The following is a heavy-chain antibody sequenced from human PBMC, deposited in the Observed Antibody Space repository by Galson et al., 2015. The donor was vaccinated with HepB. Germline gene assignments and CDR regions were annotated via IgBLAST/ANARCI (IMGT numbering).Heavy chain of an antibody. D-gene: IGHD3-22*01. J-gene: IGHJ4*02. Sequence: SLRLSCAASGFTFSSYGMHWVRQAPGKGLEWVAVISYDGSNKYYADSVKGRFTISRDNSKNTLYLQMNSLRAEDTAVYYCAKALKGWGYYDSSGYNLGFDYWGQGTLVTVSS. CDR2: ISYDGSNK. CDR3: AKALKGWGYYDSSGYNLGFDY. V-gene: IGHV3-30*18. CDR1: GFTFSSYG.